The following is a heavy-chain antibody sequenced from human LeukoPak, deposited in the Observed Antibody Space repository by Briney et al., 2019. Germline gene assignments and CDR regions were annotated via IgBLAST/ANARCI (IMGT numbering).Heavy chain of an antibody. J-gene: IGHJ4*02. Sequence: GGSLRVSCAASGFSLGNYWMHWVRQAPGKGLMWVSQISPDGSQTFYADSVKGRFTISRDNAKNTLFLQMDSLRAEDTALYYCVRSLRSADFWGQGTLVTVSS. V-gene: IGHV3-74*01. CDR2: ISPDGSQT. CDR3: VRSLRSADF. CDR1: GFSLGNYW.